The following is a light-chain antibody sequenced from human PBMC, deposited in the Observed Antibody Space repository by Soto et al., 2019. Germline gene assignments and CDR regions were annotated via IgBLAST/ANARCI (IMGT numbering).Light chain of an antibody. Sequence: EIVMTESPATLSVSPGERATLSCRASQSVSTNLAWYQQKPGQAPRLLIYGPSIRATGIPARFSGSGSGTEFTLTIDSLQSEDFALYYCQEYEKWPPGFTFGLGIRVDN. CDR3: QEYEKWPPGFT. V-gene: IGKV3-15*01. CDR1: QSVSTN. CDR2: GPS. J-gene: IGKJ3*01.